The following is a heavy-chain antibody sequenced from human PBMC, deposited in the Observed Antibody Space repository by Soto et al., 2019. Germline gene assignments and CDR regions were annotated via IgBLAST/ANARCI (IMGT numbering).Heavy chain of an antibody. J-gene: IGHJ4*02. CDR3: AREHRNDSSGYYFDY. Sequence: QVQLVESGGGVVQPGRSLRLSCAASGFTFSSYAMHWVRQAPGKGLEWVAVISYDGSNKYYADSVKGRFTISRDNSXTTLYLQMNSLRAEDTAVYYCAREHRNDSSGYYFDYWGQGTLVTVSS. V-gene: IGHV3-30-3*01. D-gene: IGHD3-22*01. CDR2: ISYDGSNK. CDR1: GFTFSSYA.